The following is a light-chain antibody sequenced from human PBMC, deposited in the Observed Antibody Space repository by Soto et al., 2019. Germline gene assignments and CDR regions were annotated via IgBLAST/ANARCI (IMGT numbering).Light chain of an antibody. V-gene: IGKV3-15*01. CDR1: QSVSGN. CDR3: QQYNNWPPKT. J-gene: IGKJ2*01. Sequence: EIVMTQSPATLSVSPGERATLSCRASQSVSGNLAWYQQKPGQAPRLLIYGASTRATGIPARFSGSGSGTEFTLTISSLQPEDFAVYYCQQYNNWPPKTFGQGTKLEIK. CDR2: GAS.